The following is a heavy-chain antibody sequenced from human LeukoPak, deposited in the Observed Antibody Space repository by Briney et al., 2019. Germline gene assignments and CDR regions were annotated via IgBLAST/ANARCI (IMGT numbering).Heavy chain of an antibody. V-gene: IGHV3-21*01. D-gene: IGHD4-17*01. CDR3: TRDLHTVTPPGGIDY. J-gene: IGHJ4*02. CDR1: GFTFSAYS. CDR2: ITETSHV. Sequence: GGSLRLSCAASGFTFSAYSMSWVRQAPGKGLEWVSSITETSHVYYAESVKGRFTISRDNAKNLVFLQLKSLTVEDTAVYFCTRDLHTVTPPGGIDYWGQGTPVTVSS.